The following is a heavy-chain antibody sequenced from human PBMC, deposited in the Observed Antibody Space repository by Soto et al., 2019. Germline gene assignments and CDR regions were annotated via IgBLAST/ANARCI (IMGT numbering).Heavy chain of an antibody. CDR1: GFTFSSYS. CDR2: ISSSSSYI. J-gene: IGHJ3*02. CDR3: ARIVVVVAATEIDAFDI. V-gene: IGHV3-21*01. Sequence: GGSLRLSCAASGFTFSSYSMNWVRQAPGKGLEWVSSISSSSSYIYYADSVKGGFTISRDNAKNSLYLKMNSLRAEDTAVYYCARIVVVVAATEIDAFDIWGQGTMVTVSS. D-gene: IGHD2-15*01.